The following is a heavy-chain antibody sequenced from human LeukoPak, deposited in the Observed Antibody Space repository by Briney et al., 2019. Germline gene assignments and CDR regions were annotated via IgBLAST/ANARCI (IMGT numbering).Heavy chain of an antibody. CDR2: IFPGDSDT. J-gene: IGHJ6*04. V-gene: IGHV5-51*01. D-gene: IGHD6-13*01. Sequence: GESLKISCKGSGYSFTTYWIAWVRQMPGKGLEWMGIIFPGDSDTRYSPSFQGQVTISADKSISTAFLQWSSLKASDTAMYYCAREQVAYYYYYGMDVWGKGTTVTVSS. CDR1: GYSFTTYW. CDR3: AREQVAYYYYYGMDV.